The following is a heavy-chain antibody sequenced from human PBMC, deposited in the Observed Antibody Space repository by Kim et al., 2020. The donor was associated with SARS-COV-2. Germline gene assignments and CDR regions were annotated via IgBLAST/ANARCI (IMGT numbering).Heavy chain of an antibody. CDR1: GGSISSSSYY. Sequence: SETLSLTCTVSGGSISSSSYYWGWIRQPPGKGLEWIGSIYYSGSTYYNPSLKSRVTISVDTSKNQFSLKLSSVTAADTAVYYCARHGPAVDYYDSSGYVGYYFYYWGQGTLVTVSS. CDR2: IYYSGST. V-gene: IGHV4-39*01. J-gene: IGHJ4*02. CDR3: ARHGPAVDYYDSSGYVGYYFYY. D-gene: IGHD3-22*01.